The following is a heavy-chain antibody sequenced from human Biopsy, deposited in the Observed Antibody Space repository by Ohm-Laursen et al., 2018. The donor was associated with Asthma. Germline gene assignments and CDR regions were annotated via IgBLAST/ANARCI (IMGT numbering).Heavy chain of an antibody. CDR3: ARGDSSNWSHYYFDY. Sequence: GSLRLSCTASGFAVSRDHMFWVRQAPGKDLEWVSVIYSGGTSHTADSVRGRFTISRDYSKNTLYLQMHSLRAEDTAVYYCARGDSSNWSHYYFDYWGQGTLVTVSS. J-gene: IGHJ4*02. CDR1: GFAVSRDH. CDR2: IYSGGTS. D-gene: IGHD3-22*01. V-gene: IGHV3-53*01.